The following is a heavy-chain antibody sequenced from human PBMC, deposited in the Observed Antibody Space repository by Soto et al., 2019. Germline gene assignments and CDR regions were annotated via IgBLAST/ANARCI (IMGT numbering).Heavy chain of an antibody. CDR1: GGTFSSYA. Sequence: SVKVSCKASGGTFSSYAISWVRQAPGQGLEWMGGIIPIFGTANYAQKFQGRVTITADESTSTAYMELSSLRSEDTAVYYCAREPPLRYYDSSGYPNWGQGTQVTVSS. J-gene: IGHJ4*02. V-gene: IGHV1-69*13. CDR3: AREPPLRYYDSSGYPN. D-gene: IGHD3-22*01. CDR2: IIPIFGTA.